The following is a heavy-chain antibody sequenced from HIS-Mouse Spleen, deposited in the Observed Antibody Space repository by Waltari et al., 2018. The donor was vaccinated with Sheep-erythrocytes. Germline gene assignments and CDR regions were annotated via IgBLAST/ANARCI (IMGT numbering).Heavy chain of an antibody. CDR3: ARLWFGEFFDY. D-gene: IGHD3-10*01. CDR1: GGSISSYY. Sequence: QVQLQESGPGLVKPSETLSLTCPVSGGSISSYYWSWIRQPPGKGLEWIGYIYYSGSTNYNPSLKSRVTISVDTSKNQFSLKLSSVTAADTAVYYCARLWFGEFFDYWGQGTLVTVSS. V-gene: IGHV4-59*01. J-gene: IGHJ4*02. CDR2: IYYSGST.